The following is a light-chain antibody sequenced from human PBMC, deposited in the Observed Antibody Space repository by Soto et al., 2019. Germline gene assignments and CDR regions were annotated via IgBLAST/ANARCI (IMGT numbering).Light chain of an antibody. Sequence: EIVLTQSPGTLSLSPGERATLSCRASQSVSSSYLAWYQQKPGQALRLLIYGASSRGTGIPDRFSGSGSGTDFTLTISRLEPEDFAVYYCQQYGSSPYTFGQGTKLEIK. J-gene: IGKJ2*01. V-gene: IGKV3-20*01. CDR3: QQYGSSPYT. CDR1: QSVSSSY. CDR2: GAS.